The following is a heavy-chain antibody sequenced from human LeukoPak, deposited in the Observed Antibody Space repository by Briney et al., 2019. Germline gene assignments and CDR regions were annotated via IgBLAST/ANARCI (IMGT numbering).Heavy chain of an antibody. CDR3: AKDGIAVAGTVRFDP. CDR2: ISGSGGST. CDR1: GFTFSSYG. Sequence: GGSLRLSCAASGFTFSSYGMSWVRQAPEKGLEWVSAISGSGGSTYYADSVKGRFTISRDNYKNTLYLQMNSLRAEDTAVYYCAKDGIAVAGTVRFDPWGQGTLVTVSS. J-gene: IGHJ5*02. V-gene: IGHV3-23*01. D-gene: IGHD6-19*01.